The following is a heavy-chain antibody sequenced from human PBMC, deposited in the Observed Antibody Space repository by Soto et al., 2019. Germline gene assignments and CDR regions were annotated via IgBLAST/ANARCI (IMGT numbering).Heavy chain of an antibody. CDR2: ISYDGSNK. V-gene: IGHV3-30-3*01. Sequence: QVQLVESGGGVVQPGRSLRLSCAASGFTFSSYAMHWVRQAPGKGLEWVAVISYDGSNKYYADSVKGRFTISRDNSKNTLYLQMNNLRAEYTAVYYCASLTIFGVVDWFDPLGQVTLVTVSS. CDR3: ASLTIFGVVDWFDP. CDR1: GFTFSSYA. J-gene: IGHJ5*02. D-gene: IGHD3-3*01.